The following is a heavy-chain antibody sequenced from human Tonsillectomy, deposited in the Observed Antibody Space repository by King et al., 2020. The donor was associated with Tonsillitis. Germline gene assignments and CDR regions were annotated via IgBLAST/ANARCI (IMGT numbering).Heavy chain of an antibody. J-gene: IGHJ4*02. D-gene: IGHD5-12*01. Sequence: QLQESGSGLVKPSQTLSLTCAVSGGSISSGGYSWSWIRQPPGKGLEWIGYIYHSGSTYYNPSLKSRVTISVDRSKNQFSLKLSSVTAADTAVYYCARGYSGYDFDYWAREPWSPSPQ. V-gene: IGHV4-30-2*01. CDR2: IYHSGST. CDR1: GGSISSGGYS. CDR3: ARGYSGYDFDY.